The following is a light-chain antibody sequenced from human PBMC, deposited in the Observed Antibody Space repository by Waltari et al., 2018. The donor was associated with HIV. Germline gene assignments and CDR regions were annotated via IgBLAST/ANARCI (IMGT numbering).Light chain of an antibody. V-gene: IGKV2-28*01. Sequence: DIVMTQSPLSLPVTPGAPASLSCRSSQSLLHSNGYNYLDWYLQEPGQSPQLLIYLGSNRASGVPDRFSGSGSGTDFTLKISRVEAEDVGVYYCMQALQTRWTFGQGTKVEIK. CDR3: MQALQTRWT. CDR1: QSLLHSNGYNY. CDR2: LGS. J-gene: IGKJ1*01.